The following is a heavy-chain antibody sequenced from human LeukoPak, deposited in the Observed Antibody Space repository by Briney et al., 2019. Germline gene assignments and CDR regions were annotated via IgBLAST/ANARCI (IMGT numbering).Heavy chain of an antibody. D-gene: IGHD3-16*01. CDR2: ISYSGST. CDR3: ARFGSDSYGYKYYFDQ. J-gene: IGHJ4*02. V-gene: IGHV4-59*08. Sequence: SETLSLTCTVSGGSISGYYWSWIRQPPGKGLEWIGYISYSGSTNYNPSLKSRVTISVDTSKNQFSLRLTSVTAADTAVYYCARFGSDSYGYKYYFDQWGQGTLATVSS. CDR1: GGSISGYY.